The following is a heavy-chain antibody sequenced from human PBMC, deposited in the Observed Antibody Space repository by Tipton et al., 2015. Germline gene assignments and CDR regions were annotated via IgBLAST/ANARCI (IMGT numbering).Heavy chain of an antibody. D-gene: IGHD3-3*01. CDR2: IYTSGST. Sequence: TLSLTCTVSGDSISSYYWSWIRQPPGKGLEWIGRIYTSGSTNYNPSLKSRVTMSVDTSKNQFSLKLSSVTAADTAVYYCARQNFWSGYYPFDYWGQGTLVTVSS. V-gene: IGHV4-4*07. CDR1: GDSISSYY. CDR3: ARQNFWSGYYPFDY. J-gene: IGHJ4*02.